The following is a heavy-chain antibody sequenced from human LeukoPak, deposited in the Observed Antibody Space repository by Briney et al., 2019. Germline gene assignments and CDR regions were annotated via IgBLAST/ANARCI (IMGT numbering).Heavy chain of an antibody. CDR1: GFAFSSYA. J-gene: IGHJ4*02. V-gene: IGHV3-23*01. Sequence: PGGSLRLSCAASGFAFSSYAITWVRQAPGKGLEWVSAISGSGGSTYYADSVRGRFTISRDNSKNTLFLQMSSLRAEDTAVYYCTRRPSNGHYYFDSWGQGTLVTVSS. CDR2: ISGSGGST. CDR3: TRRPSNGHYYFDS. D-gene: IGHD2-8*01.